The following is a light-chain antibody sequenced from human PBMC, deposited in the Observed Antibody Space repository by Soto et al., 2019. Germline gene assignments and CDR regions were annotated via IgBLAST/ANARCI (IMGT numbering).Light chain of an antibody. CDR2: GAS. J-gene: IGKJ1*01. CDR1: QTVSSS. V-gene: IGKV3-15*01. Sequence: EILMTQSPATLSVSPGARATLYCRASQTVSSSLAWYQQKPGQAPRLLIFGASPRATGVPARFSGSGSGTLFTLTNSSLQSEDFGVYYCQQYNKWPWTFGQGTKVEIK. CDR3: QQYNKWPWT.